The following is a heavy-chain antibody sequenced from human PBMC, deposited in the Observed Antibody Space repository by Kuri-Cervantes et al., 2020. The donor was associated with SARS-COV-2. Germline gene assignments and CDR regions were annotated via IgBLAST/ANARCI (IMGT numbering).Heavy chain of an antibody. J-gene: IGHJ3*02. V-gene: IGHV3-11*01. CDR3: AKELRDYPIDAFDI. Sequence: GGSLRLSCAASGFTFSDYYMSWIRQAPGKGLEWVSYISSSGSTIYYADSVKGRFTISRDNSKNTLYLQMNSLRAEDTAVYYCAKELRDYPIDAFDIWGQGTMVTVSS. D-gene: IGHD3-10*01. CDR1: GFTFSDYY. CDR2: ISSSGSTI.